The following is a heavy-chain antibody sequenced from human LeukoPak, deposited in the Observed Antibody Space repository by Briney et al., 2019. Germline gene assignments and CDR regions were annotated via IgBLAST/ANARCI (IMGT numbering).Heavy chain of an antibody. J-gene: IGHJ4*02. V-gene: IGHV3-21*01. CDR2: ISSSSSYI. Sequence: GGSLRLSCAASGFTFSSYSMNWVRQAPGKGLEWVSSISSSSSYIYYADSVKGRFTISRDNAKNTLYLQMNSLRAEDTAVYYCARSIAAAGTHGVFDYWGQGTLVTVSS. CDR3: ARSIAAAGTHGVFDY. CDR1: GFTFSSYS. D-gene: IGHD6-13*01.